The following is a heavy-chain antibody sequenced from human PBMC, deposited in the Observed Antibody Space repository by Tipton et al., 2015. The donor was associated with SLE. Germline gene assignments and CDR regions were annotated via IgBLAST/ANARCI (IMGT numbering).Heavy chain of an antibody. CDR3: ARVVFGCSGYGLLFDY. CDR2: IYYSGST. J-gene: IGHJ4*02. V-gene: IGHV4-39*07. Sequence: TLSLTCTVSGGSISSSSYYWGWIRQPPGKGLEWIGSIYYSGSTYYNPSLKSRVTISVDTSKNQFSLKLSSVTAADTAVYYCARVVFGCSGYGLLFDYWGQGTLVTVSS. D-gene: IGHD5-12*01. CDR1: GGSISSSSYY.